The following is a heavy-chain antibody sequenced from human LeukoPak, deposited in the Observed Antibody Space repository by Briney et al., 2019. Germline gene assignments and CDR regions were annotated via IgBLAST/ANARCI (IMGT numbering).Heavy chain of an antibody. CDR1: GGSFSGYY. Sequence: SETLSLTCAVYGGSFSGYYWSWIRQPPGKGLEWIGEINHSGSTNYNPSLKSRVTISVDTSKNQFSLKLSSVTAADTAVYFCARGPYSYDSSGAFDIWGQGTMVTVYS. V-gene: IGHV4-34*01. CDR3: ARGPYSYDSSGAFDI. CDR2: INHSGST. D-gene: IGHD3-22*01. J-gene: IGHJ3*02.